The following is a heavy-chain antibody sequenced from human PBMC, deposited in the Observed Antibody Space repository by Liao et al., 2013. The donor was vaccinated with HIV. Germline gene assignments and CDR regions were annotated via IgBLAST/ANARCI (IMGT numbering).Heavy chain of an antibody. CDR3: ARDLVGTFDAFDI. Sequence: QVHLQESGPGLVKPSQTLFLTCAVSGGSISRGDYYWSWIRQPAGKGLEWIGRLYVGGSTNYNPSLTSRVTISVDTSKNQFSLSLNSVTASDTAVYYCARDLVGTFDAFDIWAKGQWSPSLQ. CDR2: LYVGGST. CDR1: GGSISRGDYY. D-gene: IGHD1-26*01. V-gene: IGHV4-61*02. J-gene: IGHJ3*02.